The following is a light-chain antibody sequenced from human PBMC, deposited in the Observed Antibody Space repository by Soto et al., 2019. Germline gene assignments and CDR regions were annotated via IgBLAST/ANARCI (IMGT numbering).Light chain of an antibody. Sequence: QSVLTQPPSSSGSPGQSVTISCTGTISDIGDSNRVSWYQQHPGKAPELMIYEVTKRPLGVPDRFSGSKSGDTASLTVSGLQAEDEADYYCSSHAVNYNFVFGGGTKVTVL. CDR3: SSHAVNYNFV. J-gene: IGLJ2*01. V-gene: IGLV2-8*01. CDR2: EVT. CDR1: ISDIGDSNR.